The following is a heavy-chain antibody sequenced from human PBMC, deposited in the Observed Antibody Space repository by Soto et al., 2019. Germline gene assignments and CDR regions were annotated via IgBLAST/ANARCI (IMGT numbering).Heavy chain of an antibody. CDR2: IYYSGST. CDR1: GGSISSYY. J-gene: IGHJ5*02. Sequence: SETLSLTCTVSGGSISSYYWSWIRQPPGKGLEWIGYIYYSGSTNYNPSLKSRVTISVDTSKNQFSLKLSSVTAADTAVYYCARGYCTNGVCYAGGNWFDPWGQGTLVTVSS. CDR3: ARGYCTNGVCYAGGNWFDP. V-gene: IGHV4-59*08. D-gene: IGHD2-8*01.